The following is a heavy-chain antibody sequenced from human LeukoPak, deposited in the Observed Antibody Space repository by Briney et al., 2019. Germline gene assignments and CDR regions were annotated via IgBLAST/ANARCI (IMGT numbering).Heavy chain of an antibody. CDR3: ARETGSYYDSSGYYYGGFYFDY. J-gene: IGHJ4*02. V-gene: IGHV4-4*07. Sequence: SSETLSLTCTVSGGPISSYYWSWIRQPAGKGLEWIGRIYTSGSTNYNPSLKSRVTMSVDTSKNQFSLKLSSVTAADTAVYYCARETGSYYDSSGYYYGGFYFDYWGQGTLVTVSS. D-gene: IGHD3-22*01. CDR2: IYTSGST. CDR1: GGPISSYY.